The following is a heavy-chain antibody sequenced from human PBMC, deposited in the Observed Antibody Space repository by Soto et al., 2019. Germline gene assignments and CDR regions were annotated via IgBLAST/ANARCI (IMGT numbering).Heavy chain of an antibody. CDR3: ARTLDYGHMDV. V-gene: IGHV4-4*09. CDR1: GDSVRNQY. D-gene: IGHD3-16*01. J-gene: IGHJ6*03. CDR2: IYRSGST. Sequence: QVQMQESGPGLVKPSETLSLTCTVSGDSVRNQYWSWIRRPPGSGLEWIGYIYRSGSTKYNPSLKSRLTISVDTSQNQFSLKLSSVTAADTAVYYCARTLDYGHMDVWGKGTTVTVSS.